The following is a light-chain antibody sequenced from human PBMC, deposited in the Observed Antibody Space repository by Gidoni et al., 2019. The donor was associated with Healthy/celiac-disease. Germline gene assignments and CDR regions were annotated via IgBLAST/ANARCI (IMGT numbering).Light chain of an antibody. Sequence: EIVLTQSPGTLSLSPGERAPLSCRASQSVSSSYLSWYQQKPGQAPRLLLYGASSRATGIPDRFSGSGSGTDFTLTISRLEPEDFAVYYCQQYGSSPLTFGGGTKVEIK. V-gene: IGKV3-20*01. CDR3: QQYGSSPLT. CDR2: GAS. J-gene: IGKJ4*01. CDR1: QSVSSSY.